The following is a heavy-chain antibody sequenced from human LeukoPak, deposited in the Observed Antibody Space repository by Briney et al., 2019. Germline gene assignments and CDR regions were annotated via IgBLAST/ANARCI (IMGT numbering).Heavy chain of an antibody. CDR3: ARVSIGSGWYFDY. J-gene: IGHJ4*02. D-gene: IGHD6-19*01. CDR1: GGSITTYY. V-gene: IGHV4-59*01. CDR2: IYYSGST. Sequence: SETPALTCTVSGGSITTYYWSWIRQPPGKGLEWIGYIYYSGSTNYNPSLKSRVTISVDTSKNQFSLKLSSVTAADTAVYYCARVSIGSGWYFDYWGKGTLGPVSS.